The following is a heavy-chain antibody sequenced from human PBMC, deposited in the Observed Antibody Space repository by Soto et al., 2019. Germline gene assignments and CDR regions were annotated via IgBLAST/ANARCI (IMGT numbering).Heavy chain of an antibody. V-gene: IGHV3-7*01. Sequence: PGGSLRLSCAASGFTFTTYWMSWVRQLPGKGLEWVANIKQDGSEKYYVDSVKGRFTISRDNAKNSLFLQMNSLRAEDTAVYYCARDRVVGPYKTGSDYWGQGTLVTVSS. CDR3: ARDRVVGPYKTGSDY. D-gene: IGHD2-15*01. CDR2: IKQDGSEK. J-gene: IGHJ4*02. CDR1: GFTFTTYW.